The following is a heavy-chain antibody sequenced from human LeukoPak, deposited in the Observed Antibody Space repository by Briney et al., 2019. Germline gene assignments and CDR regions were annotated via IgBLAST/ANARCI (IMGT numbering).Heavy chain of an antibody. D-gene: IGHD4-17*01. V-gene: IGHV3-48*03. CDR3: AREPDDYGDYVGS. CDR2: ISSSGSTI. CDR1: GFTFSSYE. J-gene: IGHJ4*02. Sequence: GGSLRLSCAASGFTFSSYEMNWVRQAPGKGLEWVSYISSSGSTIYYADSVRGRFTISRDNAKNSLYLQMNSLRAEDTAVYYCAREPDDYGDYVGSWGQGTLVTVSS.